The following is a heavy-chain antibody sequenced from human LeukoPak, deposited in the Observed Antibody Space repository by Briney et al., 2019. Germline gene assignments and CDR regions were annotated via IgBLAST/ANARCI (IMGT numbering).Heavy chain of an antibody. J-gene: IGHJ4*02. CDR1: GFTFGNAW. D-gene: IGHD3-10*01. CDR3: TTDRLWFGEG. Sequence: GGSLRLSCAASGFTFGNAWMSWVRQAPGKGLEWVGRIKSKTDGRTTDYAAPVKGRFTISRDDSKNTLYLQMNSLKTEDTAVYYCTTDRLWFGEGWGQGTLVTVSS. CDR2: IKSKTDGRTT. V-gene: IGHV3-15*01.